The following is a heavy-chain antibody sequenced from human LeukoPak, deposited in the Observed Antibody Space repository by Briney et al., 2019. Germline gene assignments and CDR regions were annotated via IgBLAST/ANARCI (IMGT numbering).Heavy chain of an antibody. CDR2: ICYSGST. J-gene: IGHJ4*02. CDR1: GGSISSYY. V-gene: IGHV4-59*01. CDR3: ARNPSILRPYYFDY. Sequence: AETLSLTCTVSGGSISSYYWSWIRQPPGKGLEWIGYICYSGSTNYNPSLKSRVTISVDTSKNQFSLKLSSVTAADTAVYYCARNPSILRPYYFDYWGQGTLVTVSS. D-gene: IGHD2-21*01.